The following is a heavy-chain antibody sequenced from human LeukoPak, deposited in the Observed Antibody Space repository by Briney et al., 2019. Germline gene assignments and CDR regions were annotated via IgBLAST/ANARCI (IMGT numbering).Heavy chain of an antibody. CDR2: INSDGRST. CDR1: GLTFSGYW. CDR3: ARGGGYYNFWSGDYYHYYYYMDV. V-gene: IGHV3-74*01. Sequence: GGSLRLSCAASGLTFSGYWMHWVRQAPGKGLVWASRINSDGRSTTYADSVKGRFTVSRDNAKNTLYLQMNSLRAEDTAVYYCARGGGYYNFWSGDYYHYYYYMDVWGKGTTVIVSS. J-gene: IGHJ6*03. D-gene: IGHD3-3*01.